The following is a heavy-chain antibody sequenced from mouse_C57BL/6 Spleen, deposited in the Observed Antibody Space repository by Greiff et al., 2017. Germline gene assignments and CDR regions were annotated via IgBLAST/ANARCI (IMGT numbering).Heavy chain of an antibody. CDR1: GYAFTNYL. V-gene: IGHV1-54*01. CDR2: INPGSGGT. CDR3: ARRYGDY. D-gene: IGHD2-10*02. Sequence: VQLQQSGAELVRPGTSVKVSCKASGYAFTNYLIEWVKQRPGQGLEWIGVINPGSGGTTYNEKFKGKATLTADKSSSTAYMQLCSLTSDDSAVYFCARRYGDYWGQGTTLTVSS. J-gene: IGHJ2*01.